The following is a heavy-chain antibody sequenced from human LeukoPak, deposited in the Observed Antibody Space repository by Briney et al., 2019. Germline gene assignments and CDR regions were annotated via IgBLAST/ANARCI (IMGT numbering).Heavy chain of an antibody. Sequence: ASVKVSCKAPGYTFTGYYMHWVRQAPGQGLEWMGWINPHSGGTNYALKFQGRVTMTRDTSISTAYMDLSRLRFDDTAVYYCARTAAYYGEPEMTFDYWGQGTLVTVSS. CDR2: INPHSGGT. V-gene: IGHV1-2*02. D-gene: IGHD4-17*01. CDR1: GYTFTGYY. J-gene: IGHJ4*02. CDR3: ARTAAYYGEPEMTFDY.